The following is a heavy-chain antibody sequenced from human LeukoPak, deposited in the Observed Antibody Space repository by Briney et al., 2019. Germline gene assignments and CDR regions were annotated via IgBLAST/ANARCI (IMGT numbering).Heavy chain of an antibody. V-gene: IGHV4-34*01. Sequence: PSETLSLTCAVYGGSFSGYYWSWIRQPPGKGLEWIGEINHSGSTNYNPSLKSRVTISVDTSKNQFSLKLSSVTAADTAVYYCARDHPKAYDYVWGSYRVYYFDYWGQGTLVTVSS. J-gene: IGHJ4*02. CDR3: ARDHPKAYDYVWGSYRVYYFDY. CDR1: GGSFSGYY. D-gene: IGHD3-16*02. CDR2: INHSGST.